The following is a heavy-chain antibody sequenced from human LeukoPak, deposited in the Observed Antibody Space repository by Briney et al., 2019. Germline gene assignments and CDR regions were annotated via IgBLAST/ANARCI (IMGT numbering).Heavy chain of an antibody. Sequence: GGSLRLSCAASGFTFSDYTMNWVRQAPGKGLEWVSGISWNSGSIGYADSVKGRFTISRDNAKNSLYLQMNSLRAEDTAVYYCARVSGGSTAYWGQGTLVTVSS. CDR2: ISWNSGSI. CDR3: ARVSGGSTAY. CDR1: GFTFSDYT. J-gene: IGHJ4*02. D-gene: IGHD2-15*01. V-gene: IGHV3-9*01.